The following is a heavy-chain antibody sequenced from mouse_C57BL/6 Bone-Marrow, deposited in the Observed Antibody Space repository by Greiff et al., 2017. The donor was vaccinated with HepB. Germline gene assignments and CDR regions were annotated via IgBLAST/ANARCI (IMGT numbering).Heavy chain of an antibody. V-gene: IGHV1-50*01. Sequence: QVQLQQPGAELVKPGASVKLSCKASGYTFTSYWMQWVKQRPGQGLEWIGEIDPSDSYTNYNQKFKGKATLTVDTSSSTAYMQLSSLTSEDSAVYYCARGDWGYRGDYWGQGTTLTVSS. CDR3: ARGDWGYRGDY. CDR2: IDPSDSYT. J-gene: IGHJ2*01. D-gene: IGHD2-2*01. CDR1: GYTFTSYW.